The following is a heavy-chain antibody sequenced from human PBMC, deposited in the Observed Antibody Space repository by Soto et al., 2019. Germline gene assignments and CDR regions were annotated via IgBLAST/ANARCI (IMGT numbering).Heavy chain of an antibody. V-gene: IGHV4-39*01. D-gene: IGHD3-3*01. CDR1: GGSITSSDYY. CDR3: ATRITVFGLLIPPFDP. J-gene: IGHJ5*02. Sequence: SETLSLTCTVSGGSITSSDYYWGWIRQPPGKGLEWIGSIYYSGTTYYNPSLKSRVTISVDTSKNQFSLRLSSVTAADTAIYYCATRITVFGLLIPPFDPWGQGTQVTVSS. CDR2: IYYSGTT.